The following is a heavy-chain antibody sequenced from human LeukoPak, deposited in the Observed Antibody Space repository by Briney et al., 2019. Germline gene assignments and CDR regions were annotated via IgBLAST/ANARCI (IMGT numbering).Heavy chain of an antibody. V-gene: IGHV5-51*01. CDR1: GYSFTSYW. D-gene: IGHD4-23*01. CDR2: IYPGDSDT. CDR3: ARHTGMTTVVAPFGY. Sequence: GESLKISCKGSGYSFTSYWIGWVRQMPGKGLEWMGIIYPGDSDTRYSPSFQGQVTISADKSISTAYLQWSSLKASDTAMYYCARHTGMTTVVAPFGYWGQGTLVTVSS. J-gene: IGHJ4*02.